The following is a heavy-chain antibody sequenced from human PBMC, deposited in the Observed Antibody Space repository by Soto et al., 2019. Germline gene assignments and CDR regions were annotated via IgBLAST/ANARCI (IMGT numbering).Heavy chain of an antibody. CDR2: IYYSGST. Sequence: ETLSLTCTVSGGSVSSGSYYWSWIRQPPGKGLEWIGYIYYSGSTNYNPSLKSRVTISVDTSKNQFSLKLSSVTAADTAVYYCAKDRHGDYFDDWGQRNLVTVYS. J-gene: IGHJ4*02. CDR3: AKDRHGDYFDD. V-gene: IGHV4-61*01. D-gene: IGHD4-17*01. CDR1: GGSVSSGSYY.